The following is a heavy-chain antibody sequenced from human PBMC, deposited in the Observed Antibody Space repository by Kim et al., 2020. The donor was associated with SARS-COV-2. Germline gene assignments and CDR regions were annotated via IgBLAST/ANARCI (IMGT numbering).Heavy chain of an antibody. CDR2: DASEK. V-gene: IGHV3-7*01. Sequence: DASEKNYLDSVKGRFTVSRDNVKNSVYLQMNSLRAEDTAIYYCATLKYCWGQGILVTVSS. CDR3: ATLKYC. J-gene: IGHJ4*02.